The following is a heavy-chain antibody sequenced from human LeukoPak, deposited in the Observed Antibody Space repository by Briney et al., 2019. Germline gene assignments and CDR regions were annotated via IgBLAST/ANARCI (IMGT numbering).Heavy chain of an antibody. J-gene: IGHJ6*02. CDR1: GFTFSTYG. V-gene: IGHV3-33*01. Sequence: PGGSLRLSCAASGFTFSTYGMHWVRQAPGKGLEWVAIIWYDGSNKKYADSVKGRFTISRDNSKNTLYLQINSLRAEDTAVYYCARVSCSGGSCNPYSYYDMDVWGQGTTVTVSS. CDR2: IWYDGSNK. D-gene: IGHD2-15*01. CDR3: ARVSCSGGSCNPYSYYDMDV.